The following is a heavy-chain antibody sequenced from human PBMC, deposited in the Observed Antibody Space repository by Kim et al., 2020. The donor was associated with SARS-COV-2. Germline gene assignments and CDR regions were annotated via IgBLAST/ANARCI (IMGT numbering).Heavy chain of an antibody. CDR1: GGSIRSGGKF. CDR3: ARGQPLDY. CDR2: ISYSGNS. V-gene: IGHV4-31*03. J-gene: IGHJ4*02. Sequence: SETLSRTCSVSGGSIRSGGKFWTWIRQHPAKGLEWIGYISYSGNSHYSPSLRSRVSISLQTSENQFSLELTSVTAADTAVYYCARGQPLDYWGQGIRV. D-gene: IGHD6-13*01.